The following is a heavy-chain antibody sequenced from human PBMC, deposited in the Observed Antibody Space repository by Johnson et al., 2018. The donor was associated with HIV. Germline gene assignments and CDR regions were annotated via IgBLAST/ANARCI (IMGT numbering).Heavy chain of an antibody. Sequence: VQLVESGGGVVRPGGSLRLSCAASGFTFDDYGMSWVRQAPGKGLEWVSGINWNGGSTGYADSVKGRFTISRDNAKNSLYLQINSLRAEDTALYYCARACRDGYTCDAFDIWGQGTMVTVSS. D-gene: IGHD5-24*01. CDR3: ARACRDGYTCDAFDI. CDR2: INWNGGST. V-gene: IGHV3-20*04. J-gene: IGHJ3*02. CDR1: GFTFDDYG.